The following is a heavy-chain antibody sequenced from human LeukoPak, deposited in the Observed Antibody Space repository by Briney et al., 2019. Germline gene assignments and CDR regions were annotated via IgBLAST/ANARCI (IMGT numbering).Heavy chain of an antibody. CDR3: ARDLTGDADY. CDR1: GGSISSSSYY. J-gene: IGHJ4*02. CDR2: IYYSGST. D-gene: IGHD7-27*01. V-gene: IGHV4-39*07. Sequence: KPSETLCLTCTVSGGSISSSSYYWGWIRQPPGKGLEWIGSIYYSGSTYYNPSLKSRVTISVDTSKNQFSLKLSSVTAADTAVYYCARDLTGDADYWGQGTLVTVSS.